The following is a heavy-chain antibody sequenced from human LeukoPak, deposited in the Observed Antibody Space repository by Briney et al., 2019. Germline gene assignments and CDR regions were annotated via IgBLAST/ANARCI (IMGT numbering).Heavy chain of an antibody. CDR2: MRNDGSEI. Sequence: PGGSLRLSCAAPGFPFNYYNIHWVRQAPGKGLEWVAFMRNDGSEIHYADSVKGRFPISRDNSKNSLYLQMNSLRVEGTAVYFCAKDGGRYRFDYWGQGTLVTVSS. CDR3: AKDGGRYRFDY. D-gene: IGHD3-16*02. CDR1: GFPFNYYN. V-gene: IGHV3-30*02. J-gene: IGHJ4*02.